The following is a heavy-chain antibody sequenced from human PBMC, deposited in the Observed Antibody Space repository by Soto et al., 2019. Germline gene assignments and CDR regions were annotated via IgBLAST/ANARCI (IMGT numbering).Heavy chain of an antibody. J-gene: IGHJ3*02. CDR2: INPSGGST. CDR3: ARGYYYGSGGAFDI. CDR1: GYTFTIYY. Sequence: VLVKVSCKTSGYTFTIYYRHWVRKKKGQGLEWMGIINPSGGSTSYAQKFQGRVTMTRDTSTSTVYMELSSLRSEDTAVYYCARGYYYGSGGAFDIWGQGTMVTVSS. D-gene: IGHD3-10*01. V-gene: IGHV1-46*01.